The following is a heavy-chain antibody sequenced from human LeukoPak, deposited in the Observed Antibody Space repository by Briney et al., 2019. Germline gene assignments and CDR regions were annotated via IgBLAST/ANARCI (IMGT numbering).Heavy chain of an antibody. J-gene: IGHJ4*02. CDR3: ARVREQWLVFGFDY. CDR2: ISSSSSYI. CDR1: GFTVSGTY. Sequence: GGSLRLSCAASGFTVSGTYMSWVRQAPGKGLEWVSSISSSSSYIYYADSVKGRFTISRDNAKNSLYLQMNSLRAEDTAVYYCARVREQWLVFGFDYWGQGTLVTVSS. V-gene: IGHV3-21*01. D-gene: IGHD6-19*01.